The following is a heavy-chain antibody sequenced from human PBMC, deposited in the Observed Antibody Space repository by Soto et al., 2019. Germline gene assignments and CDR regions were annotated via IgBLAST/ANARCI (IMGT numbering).Heavy chain of an antibody. Sequence: QGQLQESGPGLVKPSETLSLTCTVSGGSITRGGYYWSWIRQHPGKGLEWIGYIYNRGTTYYNPSLKSRVTISVDTSKNQFSLKLTSVTAADTAVYYCARDPAPWGQGTLVTVAS. CDR2: IYNRGTT. CDR3: ARDPAP. J-gene: IGHJ5*02. V-gene: IGHV4-31*03. CDR1: GGSITRGGYY.